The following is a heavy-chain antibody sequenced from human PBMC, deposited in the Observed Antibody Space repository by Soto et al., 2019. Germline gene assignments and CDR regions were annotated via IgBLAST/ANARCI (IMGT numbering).Heavy chain of an antibody. D-gene: IGHD4-17*01. Sequence: QVQLVQSGAEVKEPGSSVKVSCKASGGTFSSYSISWVRQAPGQRLEWMGGTIPIFGTANYAQKVQGRLTITADESTSTVYMGLSSLKSEDSAVYYFAREGYGDYGRPFDYWGQGTLGTVSS. CDR3: AREGYGDYGRPFDY. CDR1: GGTFSSYS. J-gene: IGHJ4*02. CDR2: TIPIFGTA. V-gene: IGHV1-69*01.